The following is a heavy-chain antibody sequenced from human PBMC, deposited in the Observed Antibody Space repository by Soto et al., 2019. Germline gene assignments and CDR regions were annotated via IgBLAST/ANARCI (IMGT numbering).Heavy chain of an antibody. Sequence: QVQLQESGPGLVKPSGTLSLTCAVSGDSISRSYWWSWVRQLPGKGLEWIGEIYHSGSTTYNPSLQSRVTLSVDKSKNEFSLKMSSVTDADTAVYYCTSKFGQLLVDAFDIWGQGPMVNVSS. J-gene: IGHJ3*02. V-gene: IGHV4-4*02. CDR1: GDSISRSYW. CDR3: TSKFGQLLVDAFDI. CDR2: IYHSGST. D-gene: IGHD3-10*01.